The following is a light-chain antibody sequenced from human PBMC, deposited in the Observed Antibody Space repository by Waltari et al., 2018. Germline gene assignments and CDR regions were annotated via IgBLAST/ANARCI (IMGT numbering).Light chain of an antibody. CDR1: QSFGKF. Sequence: EVVLTQSPATLSLSPGERATLSWRASQSFGKFLAWYQKKPGQAPRLLIYDASNRATGIPVTFSGSGSGTDFTLTISSVQPEDFALYFCQQRSDWPPSITFGQGTRLEI. CDR3: QQRSDWPPSIT. V-gene: IGKV3-11*01. J-gene: IGKJ5*01. CDR2: DAS.